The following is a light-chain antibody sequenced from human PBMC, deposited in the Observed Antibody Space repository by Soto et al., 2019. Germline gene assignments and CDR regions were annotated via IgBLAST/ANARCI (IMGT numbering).Light chain of an antibody. J-gene: IGLJ2*01. CDR2: LESSGTY. Sequence: QLVLTQSSSASASLGSSVKVTCTLSSGRSTYTIAWHQQQPGKAPRYLMKLESSGTYNKGSGVPDRFSGSSSGADRYLTISNLQFEDEADYYCETWGSNTQVFGGGTKLTVL. CDR3: ETWGSNTQV. V-gene: IGLV4-60*02. CDR1: SGRSTYT.